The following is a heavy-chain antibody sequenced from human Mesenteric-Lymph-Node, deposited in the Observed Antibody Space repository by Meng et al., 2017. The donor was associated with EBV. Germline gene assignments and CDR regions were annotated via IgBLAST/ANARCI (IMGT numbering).Heavy chain of an antibody. D-gene: IGHD3-22*01. CDR1: GYTFTKYG. CDR3: ARVPSIIVVVPYYFDY. Sequence: QVHLGPFVPEVQAPVASVKVPCNTSGYTFTKYGLCWLRQAPGQGLEWMGCISVHNGDSDYAQELQGRVTMTTDTSTNTAYMELRSLRSDDTAVYYCARVPSIIVVVPYYFDYWGQGTLVTVSS. J-gene: IGHJ4*02. CDR2: ISVHNGDS. V-gene: IGHV1-18*01.